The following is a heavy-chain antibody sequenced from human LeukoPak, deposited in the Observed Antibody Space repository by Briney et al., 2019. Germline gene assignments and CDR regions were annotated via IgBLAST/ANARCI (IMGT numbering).Heavy chain of an antibody. V-gene: IGHV4-59*01. CDR3: AREEYSSSAWDY. D-gene: IGHD6-6*01. J-gene: IGHJ4*02. CDR2: IYYSGST. Sequence: SETLSLTCTVSGGSISSYYWSWIRQPPGKGLEWIGYIYYSGSTNYNPSLKSRVTISVDTSKNQFSLKLSSVTAADTTVYYCAREEYSSSAWDYWGQGTLVTVSS. CDR1: GGSISSYY.